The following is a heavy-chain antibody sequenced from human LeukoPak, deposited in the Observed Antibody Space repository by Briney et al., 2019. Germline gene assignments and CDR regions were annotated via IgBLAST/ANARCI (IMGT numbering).Heavy chain of an antibody. CDR2: ISSTGTVI. J-gene: IGHJ4*02. CDR3: TSSRYLYYFHF. Sequence: WGSLRLSCAASQFPFNDYYMNWIRQVPGKGLEWISYISSTGTVIHYADSVKGRFTISRDSAKTSLYLQMNSLRAEDTAVYYCTSSRYLYYFHFWGQGTQVTVS. V-gene: IGHV3-11*04. CDR1: QFPFNDYY. D-gene: IGHD2-15*01.